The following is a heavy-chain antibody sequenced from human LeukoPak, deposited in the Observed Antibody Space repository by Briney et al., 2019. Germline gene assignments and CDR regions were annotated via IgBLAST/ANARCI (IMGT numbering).Heavy chain of an antibody. CDR1: GGTFSSYA. D-gene: IGHD6-19*01. V-gene: IGHV1-69*04. CDR2: IIPILGIA. Sequence: SVKVSCKASGGTFSSYAISWVRQAPGQGLEWMGRIIPILGIANYALKFQGRVTITADKSTSTAYMELSSLRSEDTAVYYCAGSIAVAGNGGYYFDYWGQGTLVTVSS. J-gene: IGHJ4*02. CDR3: AGSIAVAGNGGYYFDY.